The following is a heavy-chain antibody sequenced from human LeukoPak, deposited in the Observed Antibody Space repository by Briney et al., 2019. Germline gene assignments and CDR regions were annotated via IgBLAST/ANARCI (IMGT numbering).Heavy chain of an antibody. D-gene: IGHD3-22*01. CDR3: VKGHYDSSGYLDF. V-gene: IGHV3-64D*09. CDR1: GFTFSAYA. CDR2: ISSNAVRI. Sequence: GGSLRLSCSASGFTFSAYAMHWARQAPGKGLEYVSGISSNAVRIYYADSVKGRFTISRDNSKRTVHLQMSSLRAEDTAMFYCVKGHYDSSGYLDFWGQGTLVTVSS. J-gene: IGHJ4*02.